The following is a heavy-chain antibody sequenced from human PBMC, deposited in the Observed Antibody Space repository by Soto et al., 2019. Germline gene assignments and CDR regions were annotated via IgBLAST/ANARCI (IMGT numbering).Heavy chain of an antibody. J-gene: IGHJ6*02. V-gene: IGHV1-69*01. CDR3: ASLGVVGVAATRPYYYGTDV. D-gene: IGHD2-15*01. CDR2: IIHISGTA. Sequence: QVQLVQSGAEVKKPGSSVKVSCKASGGTFSSYAISWVRQAPGQGREWMRGIIHISGTANYAQKFQGRVTITADESTSTAYMGLSSLRSEDTAVYYCASLGVVGVAATRPYYYGTDVWGQGTTVTLSS. CDR1: GGTFSSYA.